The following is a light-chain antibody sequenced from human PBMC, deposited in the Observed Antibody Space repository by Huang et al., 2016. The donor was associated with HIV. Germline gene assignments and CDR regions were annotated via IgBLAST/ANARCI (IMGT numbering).Light chain of an antibody. Sequence: VVLTQSPLYLSVTLGQPASISCRSSQSLIHSNGNTYWNWFQQRPGQSPRRLISQVSRRDSGVPDRFSGSGSGTDFTLKISRVEAEDVGVYYCMQGTHLFTFGGGIRVDIK. J-gene: IGKJ4*01. CDR1: QSLIHSNGNTY. CDR2: QVS. CDR3: MQGTHLFT. V-gene: IGKV2-30*02.